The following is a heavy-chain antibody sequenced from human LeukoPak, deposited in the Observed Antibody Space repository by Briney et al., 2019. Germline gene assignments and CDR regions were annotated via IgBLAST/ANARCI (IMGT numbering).Heavy chain of an antibody. J-gene: IGHJ4*02. Sequence: GGSLRLSCAASGFTFTTDPMLWARQTPGKGLEWLGVLSYDGTDWYYADAVRGRFNISRDNSKKTLYLQMNSLTREDTAVYYCARGTPAVAGIDYWGLGTLVTVSS. CDR2: LSYDGTDW. CDR1: GFTFTTDP. D-gene: IGHD6-19*01. CDR3: ARGTPAVAGIDY. V-gene: IGHV3-30*01.